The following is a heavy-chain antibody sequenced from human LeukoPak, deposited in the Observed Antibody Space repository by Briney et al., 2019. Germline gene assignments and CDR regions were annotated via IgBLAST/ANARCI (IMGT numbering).Heavy chain of an antibody. CDR1: GGSFSGYY. CDR2: IYYSGST. CDR3: ASLVVAATPDWFDP. D-gene: IGHD2-15*01. V-gene: IGHV4-34*01. Sequence: PETLSLTCAVYGGSFSGYYWSWIRQPPGKGLEWIGSIYYSGSTYYNPSLKSRVTISVDTSKNQFSLKLSSVTAADTAVYYCASLVVAATPDWFDPWGQGTLVTVPS. J-gene: IGHJ5*02.